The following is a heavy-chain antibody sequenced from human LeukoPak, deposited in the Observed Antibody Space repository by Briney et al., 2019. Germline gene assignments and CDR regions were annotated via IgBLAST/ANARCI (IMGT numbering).Heavy chain of an antibody. CDR3: ARALGFTLTSPGNWFDP. V-gene: IGHV5-51*01. CDR2: IYPGDSDT. Sequence: GESLKISCKGSGYSFTSYWIGWVRQTPGKGLEWVGIIYPGDSDTRYSPSFQGQVTISADKSVSTAYLQWSSLKASDTAMYYCARALGFTLTSPGNWFDPWGQGTLVTVSS. CDR1: GYSFTSYW. J-gene: IGHJ5*02. D-gene: IGHD1-1*01.